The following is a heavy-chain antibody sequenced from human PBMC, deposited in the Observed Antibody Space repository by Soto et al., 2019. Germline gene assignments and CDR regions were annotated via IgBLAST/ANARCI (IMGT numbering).Heavy chain of an antibody. CDR3: ARHPGGTDFADWTYYFDY. V-gene: IGHV3-30-3*01. Sequence: QVQLVESGGGVVQPGRSLRLSCAASGFTFSSYAMHWVRQAPGKGLERVAVISYDGSNKYYADSVKGRFPISRDNSKNTLYLQMNSLRAEDTAVYYCARHPGGTDFADWTYYFDYWGQGTLVTVSS. CDR2: ISYDGSNK. J-gene: IGHJ4*02. CDR1: GFTFSSYA. D-gene: IGHD3-3*01.